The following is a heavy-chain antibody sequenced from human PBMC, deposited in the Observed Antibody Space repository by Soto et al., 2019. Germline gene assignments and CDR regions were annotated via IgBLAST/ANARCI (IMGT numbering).Heavy chain of an antibody. CDR2: ISSSSSTM. J-gene: IGHJ4*02. CDR1: GFTFSSYS. Sequence: EVQLVESGGGLVQPGGSLRLSCAASGFTFSSYSMNWVRQAPGKGLEWVSYISSSSSTMYYADSVKGRFTISRDNAKNSLSLQMNSLRAEDTAVYYCARGDDSSGYYYVYWGQGTLVTVSS. D-gene: IGHD3-22*01. V-gene: IGHV3-48*01. CDR3: ARGDDSSGYYYVY.